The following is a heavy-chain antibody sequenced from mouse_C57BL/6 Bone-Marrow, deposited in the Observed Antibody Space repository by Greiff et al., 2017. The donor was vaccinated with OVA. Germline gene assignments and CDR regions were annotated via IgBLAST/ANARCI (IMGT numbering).Heavy chain of an antibody. CDR3: ARRGTTVVAPVGF. CDR1: GFTFSDYY. Sequence: EVKLVESGGGLVQPGGSLKLSCAASGFTFSDYYMYWVRQTPEKRLEWVAYISNGGGSTYYPDTVKGRFTISRDNAKNTLYLQMSRLKSEDTAMYYCARRGTTVVAPVGFGGQGTLVTVSA. D-gene: IGHD1-1*01. V-gene: IGHV5-12*01. J-gene: IGHJ3*01. CDR2: ISNGGGST.